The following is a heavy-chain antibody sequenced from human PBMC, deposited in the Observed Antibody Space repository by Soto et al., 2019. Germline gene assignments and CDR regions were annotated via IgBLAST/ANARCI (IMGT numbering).Heavy chain of an antibody. D-gene: IGHD2-15*01. CDR3: ASNVAGDDAVEV. CDR1: GGPISRGGYP. V-gene: IGHV4-30-2*01. Sequence: PSETLSLTFALSGGPISRGGYPWSWLRPPPGKGLGWIGYIYHRGDTYYNPPPQSRVTISGDRSKNQLPLHLSAADAADKAVYYCASNVAGDDAVEVWGQGTMVTVSS. CDR2: IYHRGDT. J-gene: IGHJ3*01.